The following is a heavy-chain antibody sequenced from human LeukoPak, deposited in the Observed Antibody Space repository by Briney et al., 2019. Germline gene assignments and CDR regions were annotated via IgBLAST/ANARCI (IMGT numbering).Heavy chain of an antibody. CDR3: ARDFIHWSGEADD. CDR2: ISSSTSDT. V-gene: IGHV3-11*05. CDR1: GFTFSDYY. J-gene: IGHJ4*02. Sequence: GGSLRLTCAASGFTFSDYYMAWIRQAPGKGLEWISYISSSTSDTKYADSVKGRFTISRDNVKKSLYLQMNSLRAEDTAVYYCARDFIHWSGEADDWGQGTLVTVSS. D-gene: IGHD3-3*01.